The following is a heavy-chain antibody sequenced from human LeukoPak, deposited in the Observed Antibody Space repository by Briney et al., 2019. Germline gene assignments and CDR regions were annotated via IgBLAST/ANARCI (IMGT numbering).Heavy chain of an antibody. CDR1: GYTFTSYG. Sequence: GASVKVSCKASGYTFTSYGISWVRQAPGQGLEWMGWISAYNGNTNYAQKLQGRVTMTTDTSTSTAYMEMRSVRSDDTAVYYCARVLCSGGSCYSYWFDPWGQGTLVTVSS. J-gene: IGHJ5*02. CDR3: ARVLCSGGSCYSYWFDP. D-gene: IGHD2-15*01. V-gene: IGHV1-18*01. CDR2: ISAYNGNT.